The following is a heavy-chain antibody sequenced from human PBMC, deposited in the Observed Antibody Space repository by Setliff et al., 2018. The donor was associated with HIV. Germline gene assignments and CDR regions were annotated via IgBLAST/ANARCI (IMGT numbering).Heavy chain of an antibody. J-gene: IGHJ6*02. CDR2: INAGNGNT. D-gene: IGHD2-21*02. V-gene: IGHV1-3*01. Sequence: ASVKVSCKASGYPFSYAMHWVRQAPGQRLEWMGWINAGNGNTKYSQKFQGRVTIARDTSASKAYMELSSLRSEDTAVYYCASIDCGGDCYSYNYYAMDVWGQGTTVTVSS. CDR1: GYPFSYA. CDR3: ASIDCGGDCYSYNYYAMDV.